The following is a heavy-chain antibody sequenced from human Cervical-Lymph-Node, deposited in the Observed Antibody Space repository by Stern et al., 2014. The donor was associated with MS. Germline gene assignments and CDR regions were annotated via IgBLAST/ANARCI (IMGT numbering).Heavy chain of an antibody. J-gene: IGHJ6*02. CDR3: ASSWDYYYGMDV. CDR1: GYTFTSYY. D-gene: IGHD6-13*01. CDR2: INPSGGST. V-gene: IGHV1-46*01. Sequence: HVPLVESGAEVKKPGASVKVSCKASGYTFTSYYMHWVRQPPGQGLEWMGIINPSGGSTSYVQKIKGRVTMTRDTSTSTVYMELSSLRSEDTAVYYCASSWDYYYGMDVWGQGTTVTVSS.